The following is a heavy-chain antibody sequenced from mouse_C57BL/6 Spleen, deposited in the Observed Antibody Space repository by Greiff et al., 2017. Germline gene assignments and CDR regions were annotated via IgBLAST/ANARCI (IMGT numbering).Heavy chain of an antibody. CDR2: ISSGSSTI. V-gene: IGHV5-17*01. CDR1: GFTFSDYG. Sequence: EVKLMESGGGLVKPGGSLKLSCAASGFTFSDYGMHWVRQAPEKGLEWVAYISSGSSTIYYADTVKGRFTISGDNAKNALFLQMTSLRSEATAKYCCARRDSYFPLDYWGQGTTLTVSS. J-gene: IGHJ2*01. D-gene: IGHD2-12*01. CDR3: ARRDSYFPLDY.